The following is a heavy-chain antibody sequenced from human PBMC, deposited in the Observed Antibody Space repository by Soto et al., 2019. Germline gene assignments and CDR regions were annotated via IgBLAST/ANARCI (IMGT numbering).Heavy chain of an antibody. CDR2: ISADYGIT. CDR3: SRAVDTAMEGWFDR. CDR1: CYTSTSYG. D-gene: IGHD5-18*01. Sequence: ASGKGSCKGTCYTSTSYGLSWVRQAPGQGLEWMGWISADYGITNYAQKLQGRVTMTTDTSTSTAYMELRSLRSDDTAVSYSSRAVDTAMEGWFDRWGQGTLGPVSS. J-gene: IGHJ5*02. V-gene: IGHV1-18*04.